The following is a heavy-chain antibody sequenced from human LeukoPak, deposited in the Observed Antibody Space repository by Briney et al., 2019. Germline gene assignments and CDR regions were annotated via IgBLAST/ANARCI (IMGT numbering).Heavy chain of an antibody. D-gene: IGHD6-13*01. CDR1: GGSISSITYY. J-gene: IGHJ3*02. V-gene: IGHV4-39*01. CDR3: ARPLSGSSSWHGDAFDI. Sequence: PQTLSLTCTVSGGSISSITYYWGWLRHPPGKGLEWIGSIYYSGSTYYNASLKSRVTISADTSKNQFSLKLSSVTAADTAVYYCARPLSGSSSWHGDAFDIWGEGTMVTVSS. CDR2: IYYSGST.